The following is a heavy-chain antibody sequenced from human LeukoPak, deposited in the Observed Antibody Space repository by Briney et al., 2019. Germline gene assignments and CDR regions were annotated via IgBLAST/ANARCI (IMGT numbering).Heavy chain of an antibody. CDR2: IIPIFGTA. V-gene: IGHV1-69*06. CDR1: GGTFSSYA. D-gene: IGHD5-12*01. CDR3: ARDTMDIVATIREYYLDC. Sequence: SVKVSCKASGGTFSSYAISWVRQAPGQGLEWMGGIIPIFGTANYAQKFQGRVTITADKSTSTAYMELSSLRSEDTAVYYCARDTMDIVATIREYYLDCWGQGTLVTVSS. J-gene: IGHJ4*02.